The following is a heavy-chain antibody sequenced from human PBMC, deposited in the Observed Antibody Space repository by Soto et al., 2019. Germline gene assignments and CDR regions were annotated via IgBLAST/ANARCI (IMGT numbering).Heavy chain of an antibody. CDR2: ISANNGST. Sequence: GASVKVSCKASGYTFTSYGISWVRQAPGQGLEWMGLISANNGSTSYAQKLQGRVTMTTDTSTSTAYMELSSLRSEDTAVYYCARGLTIFGENWFDPWGQGTLVTVSS. CDR3: ARGLTIFGENWFDP. J-gene: IGHJ5*02. D-gene: IGHD3-3*01. CDR1: GYTFTSYG. V-gene: IGHV1-18*01.